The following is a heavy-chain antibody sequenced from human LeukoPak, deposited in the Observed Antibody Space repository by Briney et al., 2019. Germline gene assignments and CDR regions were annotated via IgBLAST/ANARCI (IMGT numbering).Heavy chain of an antibody. V-gene: IGHV1-46*01. CDR1: GYTFTSYY. Sequence: VSVNVSCKASGYTFTSYYMHWVRQAPGQGLEWMGIINPSGGSTSYAQKFQGRVTMTRDTSTSTVYMELSSLRSEDTAVYYCALYYYDSSGYYGMDVWGQGTTVTVSS. CDR2: INPSGGST. CDR3: ALYYYDSSGYYGMDV. D-gene: IGHD3-22*01. J-gene: IGHJ6*02.